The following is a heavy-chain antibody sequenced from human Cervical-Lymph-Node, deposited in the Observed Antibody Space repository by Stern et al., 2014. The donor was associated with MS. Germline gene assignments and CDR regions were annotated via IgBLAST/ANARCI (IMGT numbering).Heavy chain of an antibody. D-gene: IGHD5-18*01. J-gene: IGHJ6*02. CDR3: ARPGDDTAKYGLDV. V-gene: IGHV5-51*03. Sequence: EVQLVESGAEVKKPGESLKISCKGSGYSFATYWIGWGRQMPGKGLEWMGVIYPGGSDTRYSPSFQGQVTISADKSISPAYLHWSSLKASDTAMYYCARPGDDTAKYGLDVWGQGTTVTVSS. CDR1: GYSFATYW. CDR2: IYPGGSDT.